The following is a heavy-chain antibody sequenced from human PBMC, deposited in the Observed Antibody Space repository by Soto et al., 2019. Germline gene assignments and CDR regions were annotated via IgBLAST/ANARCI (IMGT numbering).Heavy chain of an antibody. Sequence: GGSLRLSCAASGFTFSNFWMSWVRQAPGKGLEWVANIKQDGSEKKYVDSVKGRFTISRDNSENTLYLQMNSLRVEDTAVYYCARDATFGTKGGSFDIWGHGTLVTVS. J-gene: IGHJ3*02. D-gene: IGHD3-16*01. CDR1: GFTFSNFW. V-gene: IGHV3-7*01. CDR3: ARDATFGTKGGSFDI. CDR2: IKQDGSEK.